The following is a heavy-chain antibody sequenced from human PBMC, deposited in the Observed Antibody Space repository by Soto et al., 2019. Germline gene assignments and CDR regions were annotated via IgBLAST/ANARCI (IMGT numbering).Heavy chain of an antibody. CDR2: ISVYNGYT. D-gene: IGHD4-17*01. Sequence: QVQLVQSGGEVKKPGASVKVSCEASGYSFPDYGITWVRRAPGQGLEWMGWISVYNGYTTYAQNFQGRLTMTTETSTNTAYMELRSLRSDDTAVYYCARGDADYEASWFDSWGQGTLVTVSS. J-gene: IGHJ5*01. CDR3: ARGDADYEASWFDS. CDR1: GYSFPDYG. V-gene: IGHV1-18*01.